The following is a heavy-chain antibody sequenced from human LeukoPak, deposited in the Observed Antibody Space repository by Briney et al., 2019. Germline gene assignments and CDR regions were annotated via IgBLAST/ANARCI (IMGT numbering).Heavy chain of an antibody. Sequence: GGSLSHPCAACGFTFRNYARTWVRQAPGKGLEWVSSISTSGESTYYADSVKGRFTISRDNSKNTLYLHMNSLRAEDTAIYYCAKDALRLCSSTSCYLWGQGTLVTVSS. J-gene: IGHJ4*02. D-gene: IGHD2-2*01. CDR3: AKDALRLCSSTSCYL. CDR1: GFTFRNYA. V-gene: IGHV3-23*01. CDR2: ISTSGEST.